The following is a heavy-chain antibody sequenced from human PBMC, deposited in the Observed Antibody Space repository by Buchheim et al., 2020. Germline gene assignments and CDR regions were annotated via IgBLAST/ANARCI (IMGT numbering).Heavy chain of an antibody. CDR3: AKDTTVSESAFGVVITRGNYFDY. CDR2: IWYDGSNE. V-gene: IGHV3-33*06. J-gene: IGHJ4*02. Sequence: QVQLVESGGGVVQSGRSLRLSCAASGFIFSSYGLHWVRQAPGKGLEWVAVIWYDGSNEYYADSVKGRFTISRDNSRNTLYLQMNSLRAEDTAVYYCAKDTTVSESAFGVVITRGNYFDYWGQGTL. D-gene: IGHD3-3*01. CDR1: GFIFSSYG.